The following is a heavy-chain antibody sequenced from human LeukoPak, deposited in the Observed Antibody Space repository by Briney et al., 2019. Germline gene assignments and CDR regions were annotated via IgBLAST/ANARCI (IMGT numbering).Heavy chain of an antibody. CDR2: INSDGSST. D-gene: IGHD2-8*01. CDR3: ARVNGLYYYGMDV. J-gene: IGHJ6*02. CDR1: GFTFSSYW. V-gene: IGHV3-74*01. Sequence: GGSLRLSCAASGFTFSSYWMHWVRQAPGKGLVWVSRINSDGSSTSYADSVKVRFTISRDNAKNTLYLQMNSLRAEDTAVYYCARVNGLYYYGMDVWGQGTTVTVSS.